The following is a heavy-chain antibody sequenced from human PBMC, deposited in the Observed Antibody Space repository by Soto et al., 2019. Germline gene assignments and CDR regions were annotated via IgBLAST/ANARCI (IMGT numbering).Heavy chain of an antibody. D-gene: IGHD3-22*01. J-gene: IGHJ4*02. V-gene: IGHV1-69*06. CDR3: ARIYDSSGYYPGSPLFDY. CDR2: IIPIFGTA. Sequence: SVKVSCKASGGTFSSYAISWVRQAPGQGLEWMGGIIPIFGTANYAQKFQGRVTITADKSTSTAYMELSSLRSEDTAVYYCARIYDSSGYYPGSPLFDYWGQGTLVTVSS. CDR1: GGTFSSYA.